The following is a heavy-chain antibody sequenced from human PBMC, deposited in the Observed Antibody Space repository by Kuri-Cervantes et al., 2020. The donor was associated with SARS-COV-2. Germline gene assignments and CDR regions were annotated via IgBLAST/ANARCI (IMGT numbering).Heavy chain of an antibody. CDR1: GFTFSSYA. CDR3: AKDRDNTGRPYFFED. V-gene: IGHV3-23*01. CDR2: ISGTGGGT. J-gene: IGHJ4*02. Sequence: GGSLRLSCAASGFTFSSYAMSWVRQAPGKGLEWVSGISGTGGGTYYADSVKGRFTISRANSKNMLYLEMKSLRVEDTAVYYCAKDRDNTGRPYFFEDWGQGTLVTVSS. D-gene: IGHD2-21*01.